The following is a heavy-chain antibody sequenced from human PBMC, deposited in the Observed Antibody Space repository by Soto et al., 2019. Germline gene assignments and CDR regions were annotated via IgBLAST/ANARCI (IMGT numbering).Heavy chain of an antibody. CDR1: GGTFSSYA. D-gene: IGHD5-12*01. J-gene: IGHJ6*02. CDR3: ASSVAKYYYYGMDV. CDR2: IIPIFGTA. V-gene: IGHV1-69*12. Sequence: QVQLVQSGAEVKKPGSSAKVSCKASGGTFSSYAISWVRQAPGQGLEWMGGIIPIFGTANYAQKFQGRVTITAYESTSTAYMELSSLRSEDTAVYCCASSVAKYYYYGMDVWGQGTTVTVSS.